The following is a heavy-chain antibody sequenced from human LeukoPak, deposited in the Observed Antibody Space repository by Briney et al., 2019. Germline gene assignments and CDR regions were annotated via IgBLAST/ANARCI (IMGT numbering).Heavy chain of an antibody. Sequence: GESLKISCKGSGYNFKNYWIGWVRQMPGKGLEWMGIIYPGDSDTRYSPSFQGQVTISADKSTSTAYLQWSSLKASDTAMYYCARQDGRALYYFDYWGQGTLVTVSS. CDR1: GYNFKNYW. V-gene: IGHV5-51*01. J-gene: IGHJ4*02. CDR3: ARQDGRALYYFDY. CDR2: IYPGDSDT. D-gene: IGHD5-24*01.